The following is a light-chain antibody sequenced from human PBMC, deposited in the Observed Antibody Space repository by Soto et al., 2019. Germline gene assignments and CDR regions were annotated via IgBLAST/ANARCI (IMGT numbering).Light chain of an antibody. V-gene: IGKV1-5*03. J-gene: IGKJ1*01. CDR2: KAS. Sequence: DIQMTQSPSTLSASVGDRVTITCRASENVSSWLAWYQQKPGKAPELLISKASLLESGVPSRFGGSGSGTEFTLTIRSLQPDDFATYYCQQYNNYPWTFGQGTKVEIK. CDR3: QQYNNYPWT. CDR1: ENVSSW.